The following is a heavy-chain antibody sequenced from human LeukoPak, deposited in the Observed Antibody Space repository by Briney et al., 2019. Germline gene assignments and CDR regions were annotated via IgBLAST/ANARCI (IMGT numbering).Heavy chain of an antibody. J-gene: IGHJ6*03. D-gene: IGHD2-15*01. V-gene: IGHV3-43D*04. CDR2: ISWDGGST. CDR3: AKVRGYCSGGSCYSGFGYMDV. Sequence: GRSLRLSCAASGFTFDDYAMHWVRPAPGRGVERVSLISWDGGSTYYADSVKGRFTISRDNSKNSLYLQMNSLRAEDTALYYCAKVRGYCSGGSCYSGFGYMDVWGKGTTVTVSS. CDR1: GFTFDDYA.